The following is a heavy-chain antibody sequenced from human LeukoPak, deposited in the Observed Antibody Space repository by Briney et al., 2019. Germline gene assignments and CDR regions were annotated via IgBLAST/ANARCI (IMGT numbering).Heavy chain of an antibody. V-gene: IGHV4-59*08. CDR1: GGSISSYY. CDR3: ARHPPKSFFDY. J-gene: IGHJ4*02. D-gene: IGHD1-26*01. CDR2: IYYSGST. Sequence: PSETLSLTCTVSGGSISSYYWSWVRQPPGKGLEWIAYIYYSGSTNYNPSLKSRVTISVGTSKNQFSLNPSSVTAADTAVYYCARHPPKSFFDYWGQGTLVTVSS.